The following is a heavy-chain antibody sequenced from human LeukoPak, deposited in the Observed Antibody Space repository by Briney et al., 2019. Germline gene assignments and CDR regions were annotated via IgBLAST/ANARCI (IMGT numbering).Heavy chain of an antibody. CDR2: IYTSGSN. D-gene: IGHD2-21*01. Sequence: SETLSLTCTVSGGSISSYYWSWIRQPAGKGLEWIGRIYTSGSNNYNPSLKSRVTMSVDTSKNQFSLKLSSVTAADTAVYYCARADVDSVIGAFDIWGQGTMVTVSS. J-gene: IGHJ3*02. V-gene: IGHV4-4*07. CDR1: GGSISSYY. CDR3: ARADVDSVIGAFDI.